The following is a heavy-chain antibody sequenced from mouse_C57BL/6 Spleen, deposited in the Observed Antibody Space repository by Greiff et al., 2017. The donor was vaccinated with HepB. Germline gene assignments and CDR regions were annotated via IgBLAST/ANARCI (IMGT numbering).Heavy chain of an antibody. CDR3: ASPARGPWFAY. J-gene: IGHJ3*01. CDR2: ISYDGSN. V-gene: IGHV3-6*01. Sequence: ESGPGLVKPSQSLSLTCSVTGYSITSGYYWNWIRQFPGNKLEWMGYISYDGSNNYNPSLKNRISITRDTSKNQFFLKLNSVTTEDTATYDCASPARGPWFAYWGQGTLVTVSA. D-gene: IGHD3-3*01. CDR1: GYSITSGYY.